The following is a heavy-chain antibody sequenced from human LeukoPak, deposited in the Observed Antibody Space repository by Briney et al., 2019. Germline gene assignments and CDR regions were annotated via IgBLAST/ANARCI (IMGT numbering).Heavy chain of an antibody. CDR1: GFTFSSYW. V-gene: IGHV3-74*01. CDR3: ARGGSYNSGWYEIDY. J-gene: IGHJ4*02. CDR2: INSDGSTT. D-gene: IGHD6-19*01. Sequence: GGSLRLSCAASGFTFSSYWMHWVRQAPGKGLVWVSRINSDGSTTTYADSVKGRFTISRDNAKNTLYLQMNSLRVEDTAVYYCARGGSYNSGWYEIDYWGQGTLVTVSS.